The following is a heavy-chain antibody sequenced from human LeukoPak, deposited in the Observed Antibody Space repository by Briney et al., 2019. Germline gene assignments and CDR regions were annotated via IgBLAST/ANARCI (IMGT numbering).Heavy chain of an antibody. CDR1: GGSFSGYY. D-gene: IGHD6-6*01. CDR3: ARGREYSSSSFDY. Sequence: SETLSLTCAVYGGSFSGYYWSWIRQPPGKGLEWIGEINHSGSTNYNPSLKSRVTISVDTSKSQFSLKLSSVTAADTAVYYCARGREYSSSSFDYWGQGTLVTVSS. V-gene: IGHV4-34*01. CDR2: INHSGST. J-gene: IGHJ4*02.